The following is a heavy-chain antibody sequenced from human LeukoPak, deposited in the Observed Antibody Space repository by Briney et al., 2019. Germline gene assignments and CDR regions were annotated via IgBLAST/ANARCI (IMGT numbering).Heavy chain of an antibody. CDR2: ISSSSSYI. J-gene: IGHJ4*02. V-gene: IGHV3-21*01. CDR3: ARGGHYCSGGSCYGY. CDR1: GFTFSSYS. Sequence: GGSLRLSCAASGFTFSSYSMNWVRQAPGKRLEWVSSISSSSSYIYYADSVKGRFTISRDNAKNSLYLQMNSLRAEDTAVYYCARGGHYCSGGSCYGYWGQGTLVTVSS. D-gene: IGHD2-15*01.